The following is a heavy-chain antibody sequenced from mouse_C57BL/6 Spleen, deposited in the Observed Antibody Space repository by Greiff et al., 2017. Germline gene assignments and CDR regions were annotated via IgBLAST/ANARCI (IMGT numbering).Heavy chain of an antibody. V-gene: IGHV1-63*01. CDR3: ARGGRGYFDV. Sequence: VQLQQSGAELVRPGTSVKMSCKASGYTFTNYWIGWAKQRPGHGLEWIGDIYPGGGYTNYNEKFKGKATRTADKSSSKAYMQFSSLTSYDSAIYYCARGGRGYFDVWGTGTTVTVSS. CDR2: IYPGGGYT. CDR1: GYTFTNYW. J-gene: IGHJ1*03. D-gene: IGHD1-1*01.